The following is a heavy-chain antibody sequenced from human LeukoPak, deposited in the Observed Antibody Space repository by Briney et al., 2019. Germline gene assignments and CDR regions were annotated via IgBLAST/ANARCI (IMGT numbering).Heavy chain of an antibody. CDR1: GGSISSYF. D-gene: IGHD6-25*01. CDR2: IYPSGST. V-gene: IGHV4-4*07. CDR3: ARDSGTSYYFDC. J-gene: IGHJ4*02. Sequence: SETLSLTCIVSGGSISSYFWSWIRQPAGKGLEWIGRIYPSGSTNYNPSLKSRVTMSLDTSKSQFSLKVSSVTAADTAAYYCARDSGTSYYFDCWGQGTLVTVSS.